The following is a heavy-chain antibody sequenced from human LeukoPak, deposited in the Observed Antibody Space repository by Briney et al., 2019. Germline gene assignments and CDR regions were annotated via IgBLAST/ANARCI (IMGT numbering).Heavy chain of an antibody. CDR3: ARNPEEWELLQYFDY. D-gene: IGHD1-26*01. Sequence: PGGSLRLSCAASGFKFSGYSMNWVRQAPGKGLEWVSFISSSSSSYIYYGDSVKGRFTISRDNAKNTLYLQMNSLRAEDTAVYYCARNPEEWELLQYFDYWGQGTLVTVSS. CDR1: GFKFSGYS. V-gene: IGHV3-21*01. CDR2: ISSSSSSYI. J-gene: IGHJ4*02.